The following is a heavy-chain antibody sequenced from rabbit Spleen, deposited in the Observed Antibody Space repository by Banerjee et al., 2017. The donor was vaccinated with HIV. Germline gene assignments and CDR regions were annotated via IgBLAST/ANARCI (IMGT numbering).Heavy chain of an antibody. CDR1: GFDFSRYE. CDR2: IDHVFGRT. V-gene: IGHV1S47*01. CDR3: VRNTWAFNL. Sequence: QEQLVETGGGLVQPGGSLTLSCKASGFDFSRYEMSWVRQAPGKRLGWIGCIDHVFGRTCYASWVNGRISISSEITLNTTSLPIGSMTAAYTATYFCVRNTWAFNLWGPGTLVTVS. D-gene: IGHD3-1*01. J-gene: IGHJ4*01.